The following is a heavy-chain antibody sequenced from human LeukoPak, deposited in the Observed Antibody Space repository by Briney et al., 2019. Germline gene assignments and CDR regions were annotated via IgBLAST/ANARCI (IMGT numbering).Heavy chain of an antibody. D-gene: IGHD2-8*01. J-gene: IGHJ4*02. CDR3: ARGDTNKPLDF. V-gene: IGHV5-51*01. CDR2: IYPGGSDT. CDR1: GYIFTSFW. Sequence: GESLKISCKGSGYIFTSFWIGWVRQMPGKGLEWMGIIYPGGSDTRYSPSFQGQVTMSVDKSISTAYLQWSSLKASDTAIYYCARGDTNKPLDFWGQGTLVTVSS.